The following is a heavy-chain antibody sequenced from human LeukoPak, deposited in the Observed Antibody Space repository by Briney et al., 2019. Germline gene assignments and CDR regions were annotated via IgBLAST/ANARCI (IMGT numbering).Heavy chain of an antibody. CDR2: ISGSGGST. CDR3: AKDRNTMIVVDPYDAFDI. CDR1: GFTFSSYA. Sequence: PGGSLRLSCAASGFTFSSYAMSWVRQAPGKGLEWVSAISGSGGSTYYADSVKGRFTISRDNSKNTLYLQMNSLRAEDTAVYYCAKDRNTMIVVDPYDAFDIGGQGTMVTVSS. V-gene: IGHV3-23*01. J-gene: IGHJ3*02. D-gene: IGHD3-22*01.